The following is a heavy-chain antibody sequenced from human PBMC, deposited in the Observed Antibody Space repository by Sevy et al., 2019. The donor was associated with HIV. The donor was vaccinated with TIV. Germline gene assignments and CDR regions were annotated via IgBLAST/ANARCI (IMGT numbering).Heavy chain of an antibody. Sequence: GGSLRLSCEASGFTFRGFEMNWVRQTPGKGLEGVSSISSSGSPINYADSVKGRFTISQDNAKNSLYFQMNSLRAEDTGVYYCTRDLPPSATTVAHFDYWGQGTLVTVSS. J-gene: IGHJ4*02. CDR3: TRDLPPSATTVAHFDY. D-gene: IGHD4-17*01. CDR2: ISSSGSPI. V-gene: IGHV3-48*03. CDR1: GFTFRGFE.